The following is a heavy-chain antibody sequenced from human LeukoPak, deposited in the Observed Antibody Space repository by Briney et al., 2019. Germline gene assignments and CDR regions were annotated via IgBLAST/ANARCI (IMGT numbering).Heavy chain of an antibody. J-gene: IGHJ4*02. CDR2: ISGSGGST. CDR3: AKDPTTVTTYPDY. D-gene: IGHD4-17*01. CDR1: AFIFSGHW. Sequence: PGGSLRLSCEGSAFIFSGHWMNWVRQTPGKGLEWVSAISGSGGSTYYADSVKGRFTISRDNSKNTLYLQMNSLRAEDTAVYYCAKDPTTVTTYPDYWGQGTLVTVSS. V-gene: IGHV3-23*01.